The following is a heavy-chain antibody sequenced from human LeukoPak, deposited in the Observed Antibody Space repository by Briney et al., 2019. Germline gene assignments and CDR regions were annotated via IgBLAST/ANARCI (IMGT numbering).Heavy chain of an antibody. CDR1: GFTFSSYG. J-gene: IGHJ3*02. D-gene: IGHD5-24*01. CDR2: ISYDGSNK. CDR3: AKPAQVDGPIDVFNI. V-gene: IGHV3-30*18. Sequence: GGSLRLSCAASGFTFSSYGMHWVRQAPGKGLEWVAVISYDGSNKYYADSVKGRFSISRDNSKNTLYLQMNSLRAEDTALYYCAKPAQVDGPIDVFNIWGQGTMVTVSS.